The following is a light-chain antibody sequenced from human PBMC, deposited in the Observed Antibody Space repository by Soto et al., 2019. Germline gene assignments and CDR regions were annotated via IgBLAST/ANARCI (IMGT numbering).Light chain of an antibody. Sequence: DIQMTQSPSSLSASVGDSVTITCRASQGIINYLAWFQQKLGKVPKLLIYTASTLRSGVSSRFSGSGSGTDFTLTISNLQPEDVATYYCQKYNSAPRTFGQGTKVEIK. CDR3: QKYNSAPRT. V-gene: IGKV1-27*01. CDR2: TAS. CDR1: QGIINY. J-gene: IGKJ1*01.